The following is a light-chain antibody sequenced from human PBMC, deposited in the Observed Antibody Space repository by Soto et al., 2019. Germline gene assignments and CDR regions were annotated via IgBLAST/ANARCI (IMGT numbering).Light chain of an antibody. V-gene: IGKV3-15*01. CDR1: QSFSSN. Sequence: EIVMTQSPATLSVSPGERATLSCRASQSFSSNLAWYQHKPGQAPRLLIYGASTRATGIPARFSGSGSGTDFTLTISSLQSEDFAVYYCQQYNNWPPTFGQGTKVDIK. J-gene: IGKJ1*01. CDR2: GAS. CDR3: QQYNNWPPT.